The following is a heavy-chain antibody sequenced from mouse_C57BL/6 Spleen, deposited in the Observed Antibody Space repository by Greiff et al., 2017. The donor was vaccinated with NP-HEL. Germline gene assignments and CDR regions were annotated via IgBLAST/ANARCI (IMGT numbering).Heavy chain of an antibody. V-gene: IGHV1-62-2*01. J-gene: IGHJ4*01. CDR3: AGHAGSPNSTTVVAADYDMDY. Sequence: VQLQQSGAELVKPGASVKLSCKASGYTFTEYTIHWVKQRSGQGLEWIGWCYPGSGSIKYNENFKDKATLTADKSSSTVCMELSSLTSEDSAVYFCAGHAGSPNSTTVVAADYDMDYWGQGTSVTVSS. D-gene: IGHD1-1*01. CDR1: GYTFTEYT. CDR2: CYPGSGSI.